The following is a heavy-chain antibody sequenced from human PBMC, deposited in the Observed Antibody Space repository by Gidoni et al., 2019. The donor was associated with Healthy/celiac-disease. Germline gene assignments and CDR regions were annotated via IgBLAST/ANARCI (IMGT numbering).Heavy chain of an antibody. CDR2: INPSGGST. CDR1: GYTFTSYY. V-gene: IGHV1-46*03. D-gene: IGHD2-21*02. J-gene: IGHJ4*02. CDR3: ASSPYTTRYGGDYYFDY. Sequence: QVQLVQSGAEVKKPGASVKVSCKASGYTFTSYYMHWVRQAPGQGLEWMGIINPSGGSTSYAQKFQGRVTMTRDTSTSTVYMELSSLRSEDTAVYYCASSPYTTRYGGDYYFDYWGQGTLVTVSS.